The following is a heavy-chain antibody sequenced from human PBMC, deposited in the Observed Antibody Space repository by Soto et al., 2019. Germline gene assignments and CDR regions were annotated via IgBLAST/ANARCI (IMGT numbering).Heavy chain of an antibody. CDR2: IYYSGST. CDR1: GGSISSSSYY. D-gene: IGHD6-19*01. CDR3: ARHVGSSGWLDSVLFDY. V-gene: IGHV4-39*01. Sequence: PSETLSLTCTVSGGSISSSSYYWGWIRQPPGKGLEWIGSIYYSGSTYYNPSLKSRVTISVDTSKNQFSLKLSSVTAADTAVYYCARHVGSSGWLDSVLFDYWGQGTLVTVSS. J-gene: IGHJ4*02.